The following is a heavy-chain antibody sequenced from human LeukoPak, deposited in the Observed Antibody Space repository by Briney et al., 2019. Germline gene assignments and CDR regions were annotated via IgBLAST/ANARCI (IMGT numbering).Heavy chain of an antibody. Sequence: SETLSLTCTVSGGSISSGVYYWSWIRQPAGKGLEWIGRIYTSESTYYNPSLKSRVTLSVDTSKNQFSLKLSSVTAADTAVYYCARVSRMAGLRHFMGLDNYYYYYMDVWGKGTTVTISS. CDR3: ARVSRMAGLRHFMGLDNYYYYYMDV. CDR2: IYTSEST. V-gene: IGHV4-61*02. D-gene: IGHD2-2*03. CDR1: GGSISSGVYY. J-gene: IGHJ6*03.